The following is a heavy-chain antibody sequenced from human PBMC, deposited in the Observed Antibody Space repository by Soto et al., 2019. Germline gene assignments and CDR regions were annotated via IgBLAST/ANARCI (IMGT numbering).Heavy chain of an antibody. CDR2: INPSGDST. D-gene: IGHD2-2*02. V-gene: IGHV3-23*01. Sequence: GGSLRLSCVASGFTFSRHGLSWVRQAPGKGLEWVSTINPSGDSTFYADSVKGRFTISRDNSKNTVYLQMNSLSVGDTAVYYCARDRQDIVVVPAAIRMYSWFDPWGQGTLVTVSS. CDR3: ARDRQDIVVVPAAIRMYSWFDP. J-gene: IGHJ5*02. CDR1: GFTFSRHG.